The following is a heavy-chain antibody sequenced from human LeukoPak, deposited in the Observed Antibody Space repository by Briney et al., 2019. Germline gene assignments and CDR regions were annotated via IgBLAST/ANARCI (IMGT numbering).Heavy chain of an antibody. CDR1: GGTFSSYT. J-gene: IGHJ5*02. D-gene: IGHD3-16*01. V-gene: IGHV1-69*02. CDR2: IIPILGIA. Sequence: GSSVKVSCKASGGTFSSYTISWVRQAPGQGLEWMGRIIPILGIANYAQKFQGRVTITADKSTSTAYVELSSLRSEDTAVYYCARVRGIMITFGGAAAFDPWGQGTLVTVSS. CDR3: ARVRGIMITFGGAAAFDP.